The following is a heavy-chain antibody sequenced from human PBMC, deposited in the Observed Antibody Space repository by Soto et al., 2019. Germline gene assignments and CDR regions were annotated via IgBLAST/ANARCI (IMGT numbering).Heavy chain of an antibody. V-gene: IGHV3-23*01. D-gene: IGHD5-12*01. CDR1: GFTFSSYA. CDR2: ISASGTTT. CDR3: ARVEGPTVATMFFDY. Sequence: GSLRLYCAASGFTFSSYAMSWVRQAQGKGLEWVSDISASGTTTYYADSVKGRFTISRDNAQNSLYLQMDSLRDEDTAVYYCARVEGPTVATMFFDYWGQGTPVTVSS. J-gene: IGHJ4*02.